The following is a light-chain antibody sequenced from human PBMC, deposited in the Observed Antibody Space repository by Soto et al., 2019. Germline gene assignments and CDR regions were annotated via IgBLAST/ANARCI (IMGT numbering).Light chain of an antibody. CDR1: QGISNY. J-gene: IGKJ3*01. Sequence: DIQMTQSPSSLSAFVGDRVTITCRASQGISNYLAWYQQKPGRVPTLLIYAASTLRSGVPSRFSGSGCGTDFTLTISSLQPEDVASYYCQEYKTAPFIFGPGTKVDIK. CDR3: QEYKTAPFI. V-gene: IGKV1-27*01. CDR2: AAS.